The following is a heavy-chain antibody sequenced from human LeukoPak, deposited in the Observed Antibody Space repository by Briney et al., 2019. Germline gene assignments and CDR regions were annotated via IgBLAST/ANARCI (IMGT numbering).Heavy chain of an antibody. D-gene: IGHD3-10*01. CDR2: ISGSGGSP. CDR3: GRSLITMVRGVIAY. V-gene: IGHV3-23*01. J-gene: IGHJ4*02. Sequence: GGSLRLSCAASGFSFSSYAMSWVRQAPGKGLEGVSAISGSGGSPYYADSVKGRFTISRDNSKNTLYLQMNSLRAEDTAVYYCGRSLITMVRGVIAYWGQGTLVTVSS. CDR1: GFSFSSYA.